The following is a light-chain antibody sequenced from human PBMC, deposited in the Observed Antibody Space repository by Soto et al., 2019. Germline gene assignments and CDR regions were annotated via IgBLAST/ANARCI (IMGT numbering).Light chain of an antibody. J-gene: IGKJ1*01. CDR1: QSISSY. V-gene: IGKV1-39*01. CDR3: QQSYSTPQT. CDR2: AAS. Sequence: DIQMTQSPSSLSASIGDRVTITCRASQSISSYLNWYQQKPGKAPKLLISAASSLHSGVPSRFSGSGSGTDFTLSISSLQPEDFATYYCQQSYSTPQTFGQGTKVEIK.